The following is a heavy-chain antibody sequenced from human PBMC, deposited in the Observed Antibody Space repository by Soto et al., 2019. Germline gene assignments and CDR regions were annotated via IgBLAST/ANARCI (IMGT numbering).Heavy chain of an antibody. Sequence: EVQLVETGGGLIHPGGSLRLSCAASGFTVSSNSMSWVRQAPGKGLEWVSSISSSSSYIYYADSVKGRFTISRDNAKNSLYLQMNSLRAEDTAVYYCARDQYSSGWYMLSWGQGTLVTVSS. CDR2: ISSSSSYI. CDR3: ARDQYSSGWYMLS. D-gene: IGHD6-19*01. CDR1: GFTVSSNS. J-gene: IGHJ4*02. V-gene: IGHV3-21*01.